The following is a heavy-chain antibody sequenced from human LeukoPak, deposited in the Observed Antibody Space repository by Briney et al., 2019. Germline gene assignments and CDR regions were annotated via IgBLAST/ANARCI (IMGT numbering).Heavy chain of an antibody. CDR2: IWYDGSNK. CDR1: GFTFSSYG. CDR3: ARDTEQLFYYGMDV. J-gene: IGHJ6*02. Sequence: GGSLRLSCAASGFTFSSYGMHWVRQAPVKGLEWVAVIWYDGSNKYYADSVKGRFTISRDNSKNTLYLQMNSLRAEDTAVYYCARDTEQLFYYGMDVWGQGTTVTVSS. V-gene: IGHV3-33*01. D-gene: IGHD6-13*01.